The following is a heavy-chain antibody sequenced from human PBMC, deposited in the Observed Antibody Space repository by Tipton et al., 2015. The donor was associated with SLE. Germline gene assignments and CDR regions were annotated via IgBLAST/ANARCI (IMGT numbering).Heavy chain of an antibody. CDR3: ARDHRAAAGTYYYYYMDV. CDR1: GGSISSYY. CDR2: IYYSGST. D-gene: IGHD6-13*01. V-gene: IGHV4-59*01. J-gene: IGHJ6*03. Sequence: TLSLTCTVSGGSISSYYWSWIRQPPGKGLEWIGYIYYSGSTNYNPSLKSRVTISVDTSKNQFSPKLSSVTAADTAVYYCARDHRAAAGTYYYYYMDVWGKGTTVTVSS.